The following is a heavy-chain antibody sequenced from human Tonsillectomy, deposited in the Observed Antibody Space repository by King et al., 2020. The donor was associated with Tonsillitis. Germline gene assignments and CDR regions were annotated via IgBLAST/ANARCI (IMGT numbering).Heavy chain of an antibody. CDR1: GFTFSSYA. CDR3: AKGGCSSTSCYYDCDY. Sequence: VQLVESGGGLVQPGGSLRLSCAASGFTFSSYAMSWVRQAPGKGLEWVSAISGSGGGTYYADSVKGRFTISRDNSKNTLYLQMNSLRAEDTAVYYCAKGGCSSTSCYYDCDYWGQGTLVTVSS. J-gene: IGHJ4*02. V-gene: IGHV3-23*04. CDR2: ISGSGGGT. D-gene: IGHD2-2*01.